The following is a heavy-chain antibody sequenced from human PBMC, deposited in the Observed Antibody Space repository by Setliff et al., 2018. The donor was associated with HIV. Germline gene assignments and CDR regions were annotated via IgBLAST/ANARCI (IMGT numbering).Heavy chain of an antibody. V-gene: IGHV4-34*01. CDR3: ATTGQGRAYFDF. CDR1: GEPFNGFY. Sequence: LSLTCTVSGEPFNGFYWTWIRQPPGEGLEWIGDVNPTGRPNYSPSLKSRVTMSLDTSKNQFSLNLKSVTAADTALYYCATTGQGRAYFDFWGQGSLVTVSS. CDR2: VNPTGRP. D-gene: IGHD2-21*01. J-gene: IGHJ4*02.